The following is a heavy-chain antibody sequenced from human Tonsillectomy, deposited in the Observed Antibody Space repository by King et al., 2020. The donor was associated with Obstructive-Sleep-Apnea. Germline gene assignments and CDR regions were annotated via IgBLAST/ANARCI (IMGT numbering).Heavy chain of an antibody. V-gene: IGHV3-7*03. CDR3: ARDRGSTSRDY. CDR2: IKQDGSEK. CDR1: GFTFRNYW. D-gene: IGHD3-16*01. J-gene: IGHJ4*02. Sequence: QLVQSGGGLVQPGGSLRLSCAASGFTFRNYWMSWVRQAPGKGLEWVANIKQDGSEKYYVDSVKGRFTISRDNAKNSLYLQMNSLRAEDTAVYYCARDRGSTSRDYWGQGTLVTVSS.